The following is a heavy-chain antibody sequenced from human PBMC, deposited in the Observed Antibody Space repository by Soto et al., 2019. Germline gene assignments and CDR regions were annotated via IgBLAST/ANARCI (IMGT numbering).Heavy chain of an antibody. J-gene: IGHJ5*02. CDR3: ARYYDILTGHGWFDP. CDR2: INPSGGST. Sequence: ASVKVSCKASGYTFTSYYMHWVRQAPGQGLEWMGIINPSGGSTSYAQKSQGRVTMTRDTSTSTVYLELSSLRSEDTAVYYCARYYDILTGHGWFDPWGQGTLVTVSS. D-gene: IGHD3-9*01. CDR1: GYTFTSYY. V-gene: IGHV1-46*01.